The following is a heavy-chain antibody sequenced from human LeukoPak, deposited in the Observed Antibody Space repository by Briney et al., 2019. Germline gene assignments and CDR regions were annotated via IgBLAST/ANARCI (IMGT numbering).Heavy chain of an antibody. CDR1: GGSISSYY. J-gene: IGHJ4*02. Sequence: SETLSLTCTVSGGSISSYYWSWIRQPAGKGLEWIGRIYTSGSTNCNPSLKSRVTMSVDTSKNQFSLKLSSVTAADTAVYYCAAAAPTEQFVTSLIDYWGQGTLVTVSS. CDR3: AAAAPTEQFVTSLIDY. V-gene: IGHV4-4*07. D-gene: IGHD6-25*01. CDR2: IYTSGST.